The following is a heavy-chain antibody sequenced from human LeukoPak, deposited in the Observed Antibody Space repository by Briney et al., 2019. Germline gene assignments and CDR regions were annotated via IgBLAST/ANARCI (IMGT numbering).Heavy chain of an antibody. CDR1: GFTISSYA. CDR3: AKDSNGARFDP. D-gene: IGHD2-8*01. Sequence: GGSLRLSCAASGFTISSYAMSWVRQAPGKGLEWDSAISGSGSGGSTYCADSVKGRFTISRDKSKNTLYLQMNSLRAEDTAVYYCAKDSNGARFDPWGQGTLVTVSS. V-gene: IGHV3-23*01. J-gene: IGHJ5*02. CDR2: ISGSGSGGST.